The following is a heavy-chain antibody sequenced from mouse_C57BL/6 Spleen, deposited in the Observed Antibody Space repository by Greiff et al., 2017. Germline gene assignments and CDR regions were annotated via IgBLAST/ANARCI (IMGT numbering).Heavy chain of an antibody. CDR3: ARGGITTGPWYFDV. J-gene: IGHJ1*03. D-gene: IGHD1-1*01. Sequence: QLQQSGPELVKPGASVKISCKASGYSFTDYNMNWVKQSNGKSLEWIGVINPNYGTTSYNQKFKGKATLTVDQSSSTAYMQLNSLPSEDSAVYYCARGGITTGPWYFDVWGTGTTVTVSS. CDR2: INPNYGTT. CDR1: GYSFTDYN. V-gene: IGHV1-39*01.